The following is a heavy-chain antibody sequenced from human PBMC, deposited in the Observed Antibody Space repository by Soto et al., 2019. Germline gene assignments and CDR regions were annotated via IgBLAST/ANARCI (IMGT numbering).Heavy chain of an antibody. CDR3: ARRAGMTKDAFDI. V-gene: IGHV3-74*01. D-gene: IGHD6-13*01. CDR2: INSDGSST. J-gene: IGHJ3*02. CDR1: GFTFSSYW. Sequence: EVQLVESGGGLVQPGGSLRLSCAASGFTFSSYWMHWVRQAPGKGLVWVSRINSDGSSTSYADSVKGRFIISRDNAKNTLYLQMNSLRAEDTAVYYCARRAGMTKDAFDIWGQGTMVTVSS.